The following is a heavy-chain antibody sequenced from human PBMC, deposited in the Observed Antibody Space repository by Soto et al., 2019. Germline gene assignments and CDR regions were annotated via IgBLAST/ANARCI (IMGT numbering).Heavy chain of an antibody. Sequence: SETLSLTCTVSGGSISSYYWRWLRQPPGKGLEWIGHIYYSGSTNYDPSLKSRVTISVDTPKNQFSLKLSSVTAADTAVYYCARVWQQLDTYYYYYSIDVWGKGTKVTV. D-gene: IGHD6-13*01. V-gene: IGHV4-59*01. CDR3: ARVWQQLDTYYYYYSIDV. J-gene: IGHJ6*03. CDR2: IYYSGST. CDR1: GGSISSYY.